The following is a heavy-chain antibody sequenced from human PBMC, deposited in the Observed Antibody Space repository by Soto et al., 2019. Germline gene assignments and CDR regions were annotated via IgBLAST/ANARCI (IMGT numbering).Heavy chain of an antibody. D-gene: IGHD3-10*01. Sequence: QVQLQESGPGLVKPSQTLSLTCTVSGGSISSGDYYWGWIRQPPGKGLEWIGYISYTGYTYYNPSRQSRLTMSVDTSKTHFALKLTSLTAADTAVYYCAGDYYASGSLFYWGQGTLVTVSS. V-gene: IGHV4-30-4*01. CDR3: AGDYYASGSLFY. CDR2: ISYTGYT. J-gene: IGHJ4*02. CDR1: GGSISSGDYY.